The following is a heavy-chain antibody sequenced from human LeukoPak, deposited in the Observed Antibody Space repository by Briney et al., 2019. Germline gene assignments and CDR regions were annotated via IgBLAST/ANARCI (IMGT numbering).Heavy chain of an antibody. CDR1: GGSISSSSYY. J-gene: IGHJ4*02. D-gene: IGHD3-22*01. CDR3: TRRHYYDSAGYFFY. CDR2: VYYSGST. Sequence: SETLSLTCTVSGGSISSSSYYWGWIRQPPGKGLEWIGNVYYSGSTFYNPSLESRVTISVDTSKNQFSLKLSSVTAADTAVYYCTRRHYYDSAGYFFYWGQGTLVTVSS. V-gene: IGHV4-39*01.